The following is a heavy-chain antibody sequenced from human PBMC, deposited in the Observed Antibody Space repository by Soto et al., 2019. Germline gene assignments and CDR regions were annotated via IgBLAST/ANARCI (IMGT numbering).Heavy chain of an antibody. CDR3: AKAVDYYGSGSYFDY. CDR2: ISGSGGST. Sequence: EVQLLESGGGSVQPGGSLRLSCAASGFTFSSYAMSWVRQAPGKGLEWVSAISGSGGSTYYADSVKGRFTISRDNSKNTLYLQMNSLRAEDTAVYYCAKAVDYYGSGSYFDYWGQGTLVTVSS. D-gene: IGHD3-10*01. J-gene: IGHJ4*02. V-gene: IGHV3-23*01. CDR1: GFTFSSYA.